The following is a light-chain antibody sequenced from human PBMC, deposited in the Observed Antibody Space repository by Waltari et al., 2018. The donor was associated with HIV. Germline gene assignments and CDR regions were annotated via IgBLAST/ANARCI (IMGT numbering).Light chain of an antibody. CDR2: DNT. CDR3: QSFDSGLTAVV. CDR1: SSNLGAGFD. Sequence: QSVLTQPPSVSGAPGQRVSISCTGSSSNLGAGFDAHWYQQLPGAAPRLLIYDNTDRPSGGPGRFSGSRSGTSASLAITGLQADDEADYYCQSFDSGLTAVVFGGGTKLTVL. J-gene: IGLJ2*01. V-gene: IGLV1-40*01.